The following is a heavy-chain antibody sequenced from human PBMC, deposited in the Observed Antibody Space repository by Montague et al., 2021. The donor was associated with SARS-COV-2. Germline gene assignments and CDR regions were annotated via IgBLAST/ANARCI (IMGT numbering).Heavy chain of an antibody. CDR1: GDSINTYY. CDR3: ARQAAGSYFYSGVDV. J-gene: IGHJ6*02. CDR2: IFYTGST. V-gene: IGHV4-59*12. D-gene: IGHD6-13*01. Sequence: SETLSLTCTVSGDSINTYYWNWIRQPPGKGLEWLGSIFYTGSTNXNPSLKSRVTISLDTSKNQFFLKVTSVTAADTAVYYCARQAAGSYFYSGVDVWGQGTTVTVSS.